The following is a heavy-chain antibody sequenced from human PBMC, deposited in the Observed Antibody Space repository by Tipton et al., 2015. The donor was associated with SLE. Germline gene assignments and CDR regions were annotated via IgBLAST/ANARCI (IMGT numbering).Heavy chain of an antibody. D-gene: IGHD7-27*01. CDR3: ARVKLGP. V-gene: IGHV3-30*02. Sequence: SLRLSCAASGFTFSSYGMHWVRQAPGKGLEWVAFIRYDGSNKYYADSVKGRFTISRDDAKNTLYLQMNNLRAEDTAVYYCARVKLGPWGQGTLVTVSS. J-gene: IGHJ5*02. CDR2: IRYDGSNK. CDR1: GFTFSSYG.